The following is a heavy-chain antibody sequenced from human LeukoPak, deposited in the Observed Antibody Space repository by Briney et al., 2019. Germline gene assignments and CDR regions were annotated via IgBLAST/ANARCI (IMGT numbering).Heavy chain of an antibody. J-gene: IGHJ4*02. CDR3: ARGSAAGPNFDY. D-gene: IGHD6-13*01. CDR1: GFTFSSYD. Sequence: HPGGSLRLSCAASGFTFSSYDMHWVRQATGKGLEWVSAIGTAGDTYYPGSVKGRFTISRENAKNSLYLQMNSLRAGDTAVYYCARGSAAGPNFDYWGQGTLVTVSS. CDR2: IGTAGDT. V-gene: IGHV3-13*01.